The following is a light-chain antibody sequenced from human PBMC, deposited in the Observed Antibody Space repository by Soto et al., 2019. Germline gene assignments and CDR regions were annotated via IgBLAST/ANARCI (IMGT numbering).Light chain of an antibody. CDR1: QTISSW. Sequence: DIQMTQSPSTLSGSVGDRVTITCRASQTISSWLAWYQQKPGKAPKLLIYKASTLKSGVPSRFSGSGSGTEFTLTISSLQPDDFSTYYCQQYHSYWTVGQGTKVDSK. CDR2: KAS. J-gene: IGKJ1*01. V-gene: IGKV1-5*03. CDR3: QQYHSYWT.